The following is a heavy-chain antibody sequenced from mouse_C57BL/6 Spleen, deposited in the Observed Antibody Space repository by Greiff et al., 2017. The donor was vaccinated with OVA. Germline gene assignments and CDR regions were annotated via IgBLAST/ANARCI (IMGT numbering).Heavy chain of an antibody. CDR1: GYTFTSYW. J-gene: IGHJ3*01. Sequence: QVQLKQPGAELVKPGASVKVSCKASGYTFTSYWMHWVKQRPGQGLEWIGRIHPSDSDTNYNQKFKGKATLTVEKSSSTAYMQLSSLTSEDSAVYYCAIGGDGYSPFAYWSQGTLVTVSA. V-gene: IGHV1-74*01. D-gene: IGHD2-3*01. CDR2: IHPSDSDT. CDR3: AIGGDGYSPFAY.